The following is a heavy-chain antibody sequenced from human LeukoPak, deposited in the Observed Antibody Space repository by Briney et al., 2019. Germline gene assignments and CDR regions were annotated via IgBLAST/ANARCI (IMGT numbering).Heavy chain of an antibody. CDR3: VRAAPRDCSPASCSLFDT. J-gene: IGHJ4*02. CDR2: IMIGGDGK. D-gene: IGHD2-2*01. Sequence: GGSQRLSCAASGFTFSSYAMSWVRRAPRKGLEWVSTIMIGGDGKHYADSVKGRFTISRDRSESTLYLQMNGLRADDTAVYYCVRAAPRDCSPASCSLFDTWGQGTLVTVSS. CDR1: GFTFSSYA. V-gene: IGHV3-23*01.